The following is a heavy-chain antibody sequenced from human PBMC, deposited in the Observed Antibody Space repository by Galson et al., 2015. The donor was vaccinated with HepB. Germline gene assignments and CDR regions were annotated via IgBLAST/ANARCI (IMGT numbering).Heavy chain of an antibody. CDR3: AIGGGSSPFDY. D-gene: IGHD6-6*01. J-gene: IGHJ4*02. CDR2: ISGSGGSK. CDR1: GFTFSSYA. Sequence: SLRLSCAASGFTFSSYAMSWVRQAPGKGLEWVPSISGSGGSKYYADSVKGRFTISRDNSNNTLYMQMNSLRAEDTAVYYCAIGGGSSPFDYWGQGTLVTVSS. V-gene: IGHV3-23*01.